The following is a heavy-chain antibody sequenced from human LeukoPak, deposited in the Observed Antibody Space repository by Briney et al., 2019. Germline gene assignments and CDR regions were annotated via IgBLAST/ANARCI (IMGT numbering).Heavy chain of an antibody. CDR2: IRSKANNYAT. D-gene: IGHD1-26*01. CDR3: TRLAVGATVGDAFDI. CDR1: GFTFSGSA. J-gene: IGHJ3*02. Sequence: GGSLRLSCAASGFTFSGSAMHWVRHASGKGLEWVGRIRSKANNYATSYAASLKGRFTISRDDSKNTAYLQMNSLKTEDTAVYYCTRLAVGATVGDAFDIWGQGTMVTVSS. V-gene: IGHV3-73*01.